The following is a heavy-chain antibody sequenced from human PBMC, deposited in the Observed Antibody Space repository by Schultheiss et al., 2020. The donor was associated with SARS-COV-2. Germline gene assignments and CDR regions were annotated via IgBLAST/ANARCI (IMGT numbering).Heavy chain of an antibody. CDR2: IYHSGST. J-gene: IGHJ4*02. CDR1: GGSISSSSYY. Sequence: SETLSLTCTVSGGSISSSSYYWGWIRQPPGKGLEWIGYIYHSGSTNYNPSLKSRVTMSVDTSKNQFSLKLSSVTAADTAVYYCARHSGDFWSGYSDYWGQGTLVTVSS. D-gene: IGHD3-3*01. CDR3: ARHSGDFWSGYSDY. V-gene: IGHV4-39*01.